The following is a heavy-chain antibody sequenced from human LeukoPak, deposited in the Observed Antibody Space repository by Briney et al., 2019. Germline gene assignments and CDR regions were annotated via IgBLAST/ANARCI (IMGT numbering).Heavy chain of an antibody. J-gene: IGHJ4*02. D-gene: IGHD2/OR15-2a*01. CDR3: VRHISTNTGYFDS. V-gene: IGHV4-39*01. CDR2: VYYDGTS. Sequence: SETLSLTCTVSGASINSHSYYWGWIRQAPGKGLEWIGSVYYDGTSYSNPSLTSRAAVFVDTSRDQFSPDLSFVTAADTALYYCVRHISTNTGYFDSCGQGILVSVSS. CDR1: GASINSHSYY.